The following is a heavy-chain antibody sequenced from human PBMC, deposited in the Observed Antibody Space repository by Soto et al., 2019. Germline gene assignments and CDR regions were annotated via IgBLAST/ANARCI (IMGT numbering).Heavy chain of an antibody. CDR3: AAGYSGYGGTGYYYGMDV. Sequence: QVQLVESGGGVVQPGRSLRLSCAASGFTFSSYGMHWVRQAPGKGLEWVAVISYDGSNKYYADSVKGRFTISRDNSKNTLYLQMNSLRAEDTAVYYCAAGYSGYGGTGYYYGMDVWGQGTTVTVSS. J-gene: IGHJ6*02. V-gene: IGHV3-30*03. CDR2: ISYDGSNK. D-gene: IGHD5-12*01. CDR1: GFTFSSYG.